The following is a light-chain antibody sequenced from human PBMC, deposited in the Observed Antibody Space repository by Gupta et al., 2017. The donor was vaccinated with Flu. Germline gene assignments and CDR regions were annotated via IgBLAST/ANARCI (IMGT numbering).Light chain of an antibody. Sequence: SYELTQPPSVSVSPGQTASITCSGVKLGDKYVCWYQQKPGQSPVLVIYQDNKRPSGLPERFSGSNSGNTASLTISGTQAMDEADYYCQAWDSNTVVFGGGTKVTVL. CDR1: KLGDKY. J-gene: IGLJ2*01. CDR2: QDN. CDR3: QAWDSNTVV. V-gene: IGLV3-1*01.